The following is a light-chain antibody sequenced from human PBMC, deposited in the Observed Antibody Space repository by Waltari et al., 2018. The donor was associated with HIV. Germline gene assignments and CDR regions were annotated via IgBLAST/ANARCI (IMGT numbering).Light chain of an antibody. Sequence: QSVLTQPPSASGTPGQRVTISCSGSSSNIGSNTVNWYQQLPGTAPKLLIYTNDQRPSGVPDRFSGSKSFTSASLAISGLQSEDEADYYCAAWDDSLSGNWVFGGGTKLTVL. CDR3: AAWDDSLSGNWV. J-gene: IGLJ3*02. CDR2: TND. CDR1: SSNIGSNT. V-gene: IGLV1-44*01.